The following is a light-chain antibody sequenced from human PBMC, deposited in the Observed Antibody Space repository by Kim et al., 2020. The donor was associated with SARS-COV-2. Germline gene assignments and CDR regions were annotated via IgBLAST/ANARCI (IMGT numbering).Light chain of an antibody. CDR3: QQYGSSPPLT. V-gene: IGKV3-20*01. CDR2: DAS. J-gene: IGKJ4*01. Sequence: PGESATLSCRAIQSVSSSYLVWYQQKPGQAPRLLIYDASSRATGIPDRFSGSGSGTDFTLTISRLEPEDFAVYYCQQYGSSPPLTFGGGTKVDIK. CDR1: QSVSSSY.